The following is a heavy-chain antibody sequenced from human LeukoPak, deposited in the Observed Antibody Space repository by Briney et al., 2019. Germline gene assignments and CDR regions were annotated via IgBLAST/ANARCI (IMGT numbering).Heavy chain of an antibody. Sequence: ASVKVSCKASGYTLTSYAMHWVRQAPGQRLEWMGWINAGNGNTKYSQKFQGRVTITRDTSASTAYMELSSLRSEDTAVYYCAREERIAAAYPPRNWFDPWGQGTLVTVSS. D-gene: IGHD6-13*01. CDR3: AREERIAAAYPPRNWFDP. J-gene: IGHJ5*02. CDR2: INAGNGNT. CDR1: GYTLTSYA. V-gene: IGHV1-3*01.